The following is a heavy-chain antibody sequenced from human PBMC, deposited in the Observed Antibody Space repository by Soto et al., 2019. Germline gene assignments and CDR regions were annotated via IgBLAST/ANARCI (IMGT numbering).Heavy chain of an antibody. Sequence: SETLSLTCTVSGGSISSYYWSWIRQPPGKGLEWIGYIYYSANTGYAQKFQGRVTMTRNTSISTAYMELSSLRSEDTAVYYCAREGVRGMDVWGQGTTVTVSS. CDR1: GGSISSYY. J-gene: IGHJ6*02. V-gene: IGHV4-59*01. D-gene: IGHD3-16*01. CDR2: IYYSANT. CDR3: AREGVRGMDV.